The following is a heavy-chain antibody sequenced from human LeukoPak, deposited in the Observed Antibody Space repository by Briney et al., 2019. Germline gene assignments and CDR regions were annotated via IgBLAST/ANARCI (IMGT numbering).Heavy chain of an antibody. CDR2: ITSSSSYI. Sequence: PGGSLRLSCAASGFTFSSYTMMWVRQAPGKGLEYVSSITSSSSYIYYADSVKGQFTISRDNAKNSLYLQMNSLRAEDTAVYYCARVAPGYLGYSSAWYTDYWGQGTLVSVSS. J-gene: IGHJ4*02. D-gene: IGHD6-19*01. CDR1: GFTFSSYT. V-gene: IGHV3-21*01. CDR3: ARVAPGYLGYSSAWYTDY.